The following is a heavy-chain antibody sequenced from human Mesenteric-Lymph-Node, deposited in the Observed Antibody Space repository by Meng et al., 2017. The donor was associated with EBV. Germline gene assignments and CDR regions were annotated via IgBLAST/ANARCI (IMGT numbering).Heavy chain of an antibody. CDR3: ARKEQQLVHYFDY. Sequence: VQRQQGGAGLLKPSETLSLTCAVYGGSFSGYYWSWIRQRPGKGLEWIGEINHSGSTNYNPSLKSRVTISVDTSKNQFSLKLSSVTAADTAVYYCARKEQQLVHYFDYWGQGTLVTVSS. CDR1: GGSFSGYY. V-gene: IGHV4-34*01. J-gene: IGHJ4*02. CDR2: INHSGST. D-gene: IGHD6-13*01.